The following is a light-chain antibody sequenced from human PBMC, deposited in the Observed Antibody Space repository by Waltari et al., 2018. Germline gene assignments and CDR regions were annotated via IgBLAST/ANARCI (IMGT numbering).Light chain of an antibody. CDR1: SSDVGGSRS. CDR3: GSYSTSTLPWI. V-gene: IGLV2-14*01. J-gene: IGLJ2*01. Sequence: QSALIQPASVSGSPGQSITISCSGSSSDVGGSRSVSWYQQHPGKAPKIIISDVFNRPSGVSLRFSGSKSGSTASLTISDLQAEDEADYYCGSYSTSTLPWIFGGGTKLTVL. CDR2: DVF.